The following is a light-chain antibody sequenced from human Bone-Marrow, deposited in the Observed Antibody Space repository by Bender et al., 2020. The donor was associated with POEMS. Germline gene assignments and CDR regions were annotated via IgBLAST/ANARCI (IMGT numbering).Light chain of an antibody. Sequence: QSVLTQPPSVSGAPGQNVTISCSGGSSNIGINAVNWYQQLPGKAPKLLIYYNNLLASGVSDRFSGSKSGTSASLAISGLQAEDEADYLCAVWDYSLTGRIFGGGTKVTVL. CDR2: YNN. J-gene: IGLJ2*01. V-gene: IGLV1-36*01. CDR1: SSNIGINA. CDR3: AVWDYSLTGRI.